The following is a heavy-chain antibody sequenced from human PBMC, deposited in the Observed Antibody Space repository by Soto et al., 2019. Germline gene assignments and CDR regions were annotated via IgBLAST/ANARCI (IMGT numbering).Heavy chain of an antibody. CDR3: ARRYGSYFDY. J-gene: IGHJ4*02. Sequence: SETLSLTCTVSGGSISSSSYYWGWIREPPGKGLEWIGSIYYSGSTYYNPSLKSRVTISVDTSKNQLSLKLSSVTAADTAVYSCARRYGSYFDYWGQGTLVTVSS. V-gene: IGHV4-39*01. CDR1: GGSISSSSYY. CDR2: IYYSGST. D-gene: IGHD2-15*01.